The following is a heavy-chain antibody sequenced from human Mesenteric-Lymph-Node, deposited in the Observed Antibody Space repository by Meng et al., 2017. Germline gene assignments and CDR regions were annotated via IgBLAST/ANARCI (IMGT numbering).Heavy chain of an antibody. J-gene: IGHJ3*02. CDR3: AKENYYKKRDDAFDI. CDR2: INWNGGST. D-gene: IGHD3-10*01. V-gene: IGHV3-20*04. CDR1: GFTFDDYG. Sequence: GESLKISCAASGFTFDDYGMSWVRQAPGKGLEWVSGINWNGGSTGYADSVKGRFTISRDNAKNSLYLEVNSLRAEDTALYYCAKENYYKKRDDAFDIWGQGTMVTVSS.